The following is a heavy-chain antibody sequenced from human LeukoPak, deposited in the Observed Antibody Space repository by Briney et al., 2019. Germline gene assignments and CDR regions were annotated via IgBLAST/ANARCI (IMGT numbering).Heavy chain of an antibody. V-gene: IGHV1-18*01. D-gene: IGHD3-3*01. CDR3: AAYDFWSGYPLDP. J-gene: IGHJ5*02. CDR2: ISPSNGHT. CDR1: VYTFTTYS. Sequence: ASVKVSCKTSVYTFTTYSIIWVRQAPGQGLEWVGWISPSNGHTNYAQKLQDRVTMTTYTSTSTVYMELRSLRSDDTAVYYCAAYDFWSGYPLDPLGQGTLVTVSS.